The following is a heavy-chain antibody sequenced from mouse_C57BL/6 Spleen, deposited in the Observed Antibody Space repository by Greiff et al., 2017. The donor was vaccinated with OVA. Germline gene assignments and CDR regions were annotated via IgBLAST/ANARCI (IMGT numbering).Heavy chain of an antibody. D-gene: IGHD1-1*01. CDR3: ARWYGSSDYAMDY. Sequence: EVKLMESGPELVKPGASVKITCKASGYTFTDYNMDWVKQSHGKSLEWIGDINPNNGGTIYNQKFKGKATLTVDKSSSTAYMELRSLTSEDTAVYYCARWYGSSDYAMDYWGQGTSVTVSS. CDR1: GYTFTDYN. CDR2: INPNNGGT. V-gene: IGHV1-18*01. J-gene: IGHJ4*01.